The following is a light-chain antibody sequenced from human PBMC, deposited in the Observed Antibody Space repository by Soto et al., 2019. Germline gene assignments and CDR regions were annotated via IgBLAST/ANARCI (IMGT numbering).Light chain of an antibody. Sequence: DIQMTQSPCTVSASVADRVTITCRASQSISSWLAWYQQKPGRAPKLLIYDASSLESGVPSRFSGSGSGTEFTLTISSLQPDDFATYYCQQYNSYLFGGGTKVDIK. CDR2: DAS. V-gene: IGKV1-5*01. CDR1: QSISSW. J-gene: IGKJ4*01. CDR3: QQYNSYL.